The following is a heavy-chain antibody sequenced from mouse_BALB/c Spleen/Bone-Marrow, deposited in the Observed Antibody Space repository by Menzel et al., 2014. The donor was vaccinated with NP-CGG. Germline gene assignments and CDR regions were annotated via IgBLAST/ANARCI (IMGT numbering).Heavy chain of an antibody. Sequence: EVQVVESGGGLVQPGGSLRLSCATSGFTFTDYYMSWVRQPPGKALEWLGFIRNKANGYTTEYSASVKGRLTISRDNSQSSLYPQMNTLRAEDSATYYCARDDAMDYWGQGASVTASS. V-gene: IGHV7-3*02. J-gene: IGHJ4*01. CDR1: GFTFTDYY. CDR3: ARDDAMDY. CDR2: IRNKANGYTT.